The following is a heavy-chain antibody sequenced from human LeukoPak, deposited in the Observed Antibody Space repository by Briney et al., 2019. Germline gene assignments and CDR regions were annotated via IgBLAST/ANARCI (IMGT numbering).Heavy chain of an antibody. CDR3: ARGRSYYYDSSGYYGFDY. CDR1: GFTFSSYA. Sequence: PGRSLRLSCAASGFTFSSYAMHWVRQAPGKGLEWVAVISYDGSNKYYADSVKGRFTISRDNSKNTLYLQMNSLRAEDTAVYYCARGRSYYYDSSGYYGFDYWGQGTLVTVSS. J-gene: IGHJ4*02. V-gene: IGHV3-30-3*01. D-gene: IGHD3-22*01. CDR2: ISYDGSNK.